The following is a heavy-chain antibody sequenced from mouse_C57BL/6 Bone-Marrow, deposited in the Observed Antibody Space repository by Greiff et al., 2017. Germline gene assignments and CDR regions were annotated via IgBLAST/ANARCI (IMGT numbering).Heavy chain of an antibody. CDR1: GFNIKDDY. D-gene: IGHD1-1*01. Sequence: VQLKESGAELVRPGASVKLSCTASGFNIKDDYMHWVKQRPEQGLEWIGWIDPENGDTEYASKFQGKATITADTSSNTAYLQRSSLTSEDTAVYYCTIYGSSPFAYWGQGTLVTVSA. V-gene: IGHV14-4*01. CDR3: TIYGSSPFAY. J-gene: IGHJ3*01. CDR2: IDPENGDT.